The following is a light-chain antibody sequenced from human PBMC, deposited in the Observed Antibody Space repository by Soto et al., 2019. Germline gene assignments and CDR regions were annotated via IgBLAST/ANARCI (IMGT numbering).Light chain of an antibody. Sequence: QSVLTQPPSVSAAPGQKVTISCTGSSSNIGAGYDVHWYQQLPGTAPKLLIYGNSNRPSGVPDRFSGSKSGTSASLAITGLQAEDEADYYCQSYDSSQSALFGGGTKLTVL. J-gene: IGLJ3*02. CDR1: SSNIGAGYD. CDR2: GNS. V-gene: IGLV1-40*01. CDR3: QSYDSSQSAL.